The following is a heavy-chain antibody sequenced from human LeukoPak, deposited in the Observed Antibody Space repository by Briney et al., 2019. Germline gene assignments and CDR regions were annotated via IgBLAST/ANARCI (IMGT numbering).Heavy chain of an antibody. J-gene: IGHJ4*02. CDR3: ARVLSGKQLFDY. V-gene: IGHV4-38-2*01. Sequence: PSETLSLTCAVSGYSISSGYYWGWIRQPPGKGLEWIGSIYHSGSTYYNPSLKSRVTISVDTSKNQFSLKLSSVTAADTAVYYCARVLSGKQLFDYWGQGTLLTVSS. CDR2: IYHSGST. D-gene: IGHD1-26*01. CDR1: GYSISSGYY.